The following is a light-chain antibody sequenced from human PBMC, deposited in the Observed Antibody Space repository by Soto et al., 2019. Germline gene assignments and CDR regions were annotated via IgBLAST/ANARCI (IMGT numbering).Light chain of an antibody. Sequence: QSVLTQPPSVSGTPGQRGTISCTGSSSNIGAGYDVHWYQQLPGTAPKLLIYGNSNRPSGVPDRFSGSKSGTSASLAITGLQAEDEADYYCLSDDSSPVFGGGTKLTVL. CDR2: GNS. V-gene: IGLV1-40*01. J-gene: IGLJ2*01. CDR3: LSDDSSPV. CDR1: SSNIGAGYD.